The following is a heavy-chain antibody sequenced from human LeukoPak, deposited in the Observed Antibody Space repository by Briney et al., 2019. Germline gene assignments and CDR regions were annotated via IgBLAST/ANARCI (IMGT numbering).Heavy chain of an antibody. CDR2: IYYSGST. D-gene: IGHD3-9*01. V-gene: IGHV4-59*13. Sequence: SETLSLTCTVSGGSISSYYGSWMRHPPGKALEGMGYIYYSGSTNYNLPPKSRVTISVATSKTQFSLKLSSVTAADTAVYYCAREAGRHFDWSQPSYYFDSWGQGTLVTVSS. CDR1: GGSISSYY. CDR3: AREAGRHFDWSQPSYYFDS. J-gene: IGHJ4*02.